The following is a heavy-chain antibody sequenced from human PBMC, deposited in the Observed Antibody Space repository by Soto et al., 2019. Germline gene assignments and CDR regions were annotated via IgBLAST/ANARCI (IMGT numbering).Heavy chain of an antibody. CDR1: GVTFRSYA. V-gene: IGHV3-23*01. CDR2: ISGSGDRT. J-gene: IGHJ3*02. Sequence: GGSLRLSCGASGVTFRSYAMSWVRQTPGKGLEWVAGISGSGDRTYYADSVKGRFNISRDNTKNTVELKLSSLRVEDMDVYFWEKGIFKWDLYAFDIWGQGTMVTVSS. CDR3: EKGIFKWDLYAFDI. D-gene: IGHD1-26*01.